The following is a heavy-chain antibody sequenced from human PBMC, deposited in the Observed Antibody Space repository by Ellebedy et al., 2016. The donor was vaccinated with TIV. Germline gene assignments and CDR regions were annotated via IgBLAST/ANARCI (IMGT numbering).Heavy chain of an antibody. CDR2: ISSSGST. J-gene: IGHJ4*02. D-gene: IGHD3-16*01. CDR3: ATRGSRTAIDEFDS. CDR1: GGSISSASFY. V-gene: IGHV4-39*07. Sequence: GSLRLSCSLSGGSISSASFYWGWIRQPPRKGLEWIGSISSSGSTYYNPSLKGRVTISLDTSKNQFSLNVRSVTAAETAVHYCATRGSRTAIDEFDSWGPGTLVTVSS.